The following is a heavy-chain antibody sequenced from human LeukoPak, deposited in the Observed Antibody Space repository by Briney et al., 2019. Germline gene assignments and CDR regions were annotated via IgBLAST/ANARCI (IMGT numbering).Heavy chain of an antibody. CDR3: ARGDRIAVAGTGPPFGY. J-gene: IGHJ4*02. D-gene: IGHD6-19*01. CDR1: GYTFSSYG. Sequence: ASVKVSCKASGYTFSSYGISWVRQAPGQGLEWMGWISAYNGNTNYAQKLQGRVTMTTDTSTSTAYMELRSLRSDDTAVYYCARGDRIAVAGTGPPFGYWGQGTLVTVSS. CDR2: ISAYNGNT. V-gene: IGHV1-18*01.